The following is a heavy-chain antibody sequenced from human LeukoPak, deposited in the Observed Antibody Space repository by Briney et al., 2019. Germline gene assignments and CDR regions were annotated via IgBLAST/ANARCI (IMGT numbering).Heavy chain of an antibody. CDR2: IYPRDGST. J-gene: IGHJ4*02. D-gene: IGHD3-10*01. CDR1: GYTFTSNY. Sequence: ASVKVSCKASGYTFTSNYIHWVRQAPGQGLEWMGMIYPRDGSTSYAQKFQGRVTVTRDTSTSTVHMELSSLRSEDTAVYYCARDTRGGIFDYWGQGTLVTVSS. CDR3: ARDTRGGIFDY. V-gene: IGHV1-46*01.